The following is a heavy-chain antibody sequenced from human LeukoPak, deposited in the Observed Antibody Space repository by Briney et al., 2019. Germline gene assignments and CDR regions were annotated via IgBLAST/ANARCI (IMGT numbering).Heavy chain of an antibody. CDR2: IIPILGIA. V-gene: IGHV1-69*04. Sequence: SVKVSCKASGGTFSSYAISWVRQAPGQGLEWMGRIIPILGIANYAQKFQGRVTITADKSTSTAYMELSSLRSEDTAVYYCARDEEYSYGPGAFDIWGQGTMVTVSS. J-gene: IGHJ3*02. CDR3: ARDEEYSYGPGAFDI. CDR1: GGTFSSYA. D-gene: IGHD5-18*01.